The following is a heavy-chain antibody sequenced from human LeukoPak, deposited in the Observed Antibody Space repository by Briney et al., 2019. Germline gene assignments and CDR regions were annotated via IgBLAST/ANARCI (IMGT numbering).Heavy chain of an antibody. CDR1: AYTFTSYG. CDR3: ARNTETAIPLPYYFDY. Sequence: ASVKVSSKASAYTFTSYGISWVRQAPGQGLEWMGWISAYNGNTNYAQKFQGRVTITRDTSASTAYMDLSSLRSEDTAVYYCARNTETAIPLPYYFDYWGQGTLVTVSS. CDR2: ISAYNGNT. J-gene: IGHJ4*02. D-gene: IGHD2-21*02. V-gene: IGHV1-18*01.